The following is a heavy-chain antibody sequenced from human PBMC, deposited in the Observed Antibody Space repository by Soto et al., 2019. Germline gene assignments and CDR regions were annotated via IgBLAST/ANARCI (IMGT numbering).Heavy chain of an antibody. J-gene: IGHJ5*02. D-gene: IGHD4-17*01. CDR3: ARAGYGGDVTTKSYNWFDP. V-gene: IGHV4-34*01. Sequence: QVQLQQWGAGLLKPSETLSLTCAVYGGSFSGYYWSWIRQPPGKGLEWMGEINHSGSTNYNPSLKRRVIISVDTSKNQFSLKLSSVTAADTAVYYCARAGYGGDVTTKSYNWFDPWGQGTLVTVSS. CDR2: INHSGST. CDR1: GGSFSGYY.